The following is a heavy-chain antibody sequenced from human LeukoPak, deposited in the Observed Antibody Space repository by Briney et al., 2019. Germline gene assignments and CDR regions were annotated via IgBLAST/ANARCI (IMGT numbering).Heavy chain of an antibody. CDR3: VKDWAVGVGGGVSWYFDL. V-gene: IGHV3-64D*06. CDR2: ISSNGGST. J-gene: IGHJ2*01. CDR1: GFTVSSYY. Sequence: GGSLRLSCAVSGFTVSSYYMNWVRQAPGKGLEYVSAISSNGGSTYYADSVKGRFTISRDNSKNTLYLQMSSLRAEDTAVYYCVKDWAVGVGGGVSWYFDLWGRGTLVTVSS. D-gene: IGHD3-16*01.